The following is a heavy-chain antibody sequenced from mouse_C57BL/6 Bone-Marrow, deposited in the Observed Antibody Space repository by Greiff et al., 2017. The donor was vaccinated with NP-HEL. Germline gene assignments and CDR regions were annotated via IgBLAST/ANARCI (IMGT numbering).Heavy chain of an antibody. D-gene: IGHD1-1*01. V-gene: IGHV1-64*01. CDR3: ARWGYGSSHYYAMDY. CDR2: IHPNSGST. J-gene: IGHJ4*01. Sequence: QVQLKQPGAELVKPGASVKLSCKASGYTFTSYWMHWVKQRPGQGLEWIGMIHPNSGSTNYNEKFKSKATLTVDKSSSTAYMQLSSLTSEDSAVYYCARWGYGSSHYYAMDYWGQGTSVTVSS. CDR1: GYTFTSYW.